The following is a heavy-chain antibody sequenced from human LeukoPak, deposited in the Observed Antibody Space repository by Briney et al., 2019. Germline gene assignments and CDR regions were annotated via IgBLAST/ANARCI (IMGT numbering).Heavy chain of an antibody. Sequence: SETLSLTCTVSGGSISSGSYYWSWIRQPAGKGLEWIGRIYTSGSTNYNPSLKSRVTISVDTSKNQFSLKLSSVTAADTAVYYCARDRPDYGDYLNWGQGALVTVSS. CDR1: GGSISSGSYY. D-gene: IGHD4-17*01. CDR2: IYTSGST. CDR3: ARDRPDYGDYLN. V-gene: IGHV4-61*02. J-gene: IGHJ4*02.